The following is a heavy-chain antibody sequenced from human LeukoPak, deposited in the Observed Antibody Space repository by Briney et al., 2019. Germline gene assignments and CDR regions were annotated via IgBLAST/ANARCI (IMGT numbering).Heavy chain of an antibody. V-gene: IGHV4-59*01. D-gene: IGHD3/OR15-3a*01. CDR1: GFTFSSYA. CDR3: ARARDWSAGSWFDP. CDR2: IFYRGAT. J-gene: IGHJ5*02. Sequence: PGGSLRLSCAASGFTFSSYAVSWIRQPPGKGLEWIGNIFYRGATNYNPSLKSRVTMSVDTSKNQFSLKLSSVTAADTAMYYCARARDWSAGSWFDPWGQGILVTVSS.